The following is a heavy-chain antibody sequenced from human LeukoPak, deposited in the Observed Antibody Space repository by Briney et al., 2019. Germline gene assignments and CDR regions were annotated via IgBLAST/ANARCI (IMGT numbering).Heavy chain of an antibody. D-gene: IGHD3-10*01. CDR1: GYTFTSYY. CDR3: ARDCRYGSGSYYNDPGTNWFDP. V-gene: IGHV1-46*01. CDR2: INPSGGST. J-gene: IGHJ5*02. Sequence: GASVKVSCKASGYTFTSYYMHWVRQAPGQGLEWMGIINPSGGSTSYAQKFQGRVTMTRDTSTSTVYMELSSLRSEDTAVYYCARDCRYGSGSYYNDPGTNWFDPWGQGTLVTVSS.